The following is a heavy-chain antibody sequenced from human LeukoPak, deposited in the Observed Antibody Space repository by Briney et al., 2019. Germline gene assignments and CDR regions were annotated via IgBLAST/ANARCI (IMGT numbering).Heavy chain of an antibody. D-gene: IGHD4-17*01. CDR1: GFTFSSYA. V-gene: IGHV3-23*01. Sequence: GGSLRLSCAASGFTFSSYAMSWVRQAPGKGLEWVSAISGSGGSTYYADSAKGRFTISRDNSKNTLYLQMNSLRAEDTAVYYCAKSKYGDYALYYYYYGMDVWGQGTTVTVSS. CDR2: ISGSGGST. CDR3: AKSKYGDYALYYYYYGMDV. J-gene: IGHJ6*02.